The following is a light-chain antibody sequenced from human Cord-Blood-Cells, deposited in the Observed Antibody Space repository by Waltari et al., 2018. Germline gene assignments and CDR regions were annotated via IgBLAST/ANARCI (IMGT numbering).Light chain of an antibody. CDR1: RSDVGSYNL. V-gene: IGLV2-23*02. Sequence: QSALNQPASVSGSPGQSITISCTGTRSDVGSYNLVSWYQQHTGKAPKLMIYEVSKRPSGVSNRFSGSKSGNTASLTISGLQAEDEADYYCCSYAGSSTWVFGGGTKLTVL. CDR2: EVS. J-gene: IGLJ3*02. CDR3: CSYAGSSTWV.